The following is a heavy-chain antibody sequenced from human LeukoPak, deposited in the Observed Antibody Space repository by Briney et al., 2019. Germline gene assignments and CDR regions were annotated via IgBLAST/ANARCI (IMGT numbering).Heavy chain of an antibody. Sequence: PGGSLRLSCAASGFTFSSYSMNWVRQAPGKGLEWVSSISSSSSYIYYADSVKGRFTISRDNAKNSLYLQMNSLRAEDTAVYYCARGDRDLYWSSTSCYPVLGGQGTLVTVSS. V-gene: IGHV3-21*01. CDR2: ISSSSSYI. D-gene: IGHD2-2*01. CDR3: ARGDRDLYWSSTSCYPVL. CDR1: GFTFSSYS. J-gene: IGHJ4*02.